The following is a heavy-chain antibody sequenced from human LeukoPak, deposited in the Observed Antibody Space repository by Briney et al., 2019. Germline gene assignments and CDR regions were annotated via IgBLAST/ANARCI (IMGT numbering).Heavy chain of an antibody. Sequence: ASVKVSCKASGGTFSSYAISWVRQAPGQGLEWMGRIIPILGIANYAQKFQGRVTITADKSTSTAYMELSSLRSEDTAVYYCASLYLVVAEDIWGQGTMVTVSS. CDR1: GGTFSSYA. D-gene: IGHD2-15*01. CDR3: ASLYLVVAEDI. V-gene: IGHV1-69*04. CDR2: IIPILGIA. J-gene: IGHJ3*02.